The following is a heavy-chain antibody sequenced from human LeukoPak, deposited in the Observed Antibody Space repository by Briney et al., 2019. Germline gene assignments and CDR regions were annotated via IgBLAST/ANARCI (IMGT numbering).Heavy chain of an antibody. Sequence: PGGSLRLSCAASGFTFSSYAMSWVRQAPGKGLEWVSTSGSAGNAYYADSVKGRFTISRHNYKHTLYLQMNSLRAEDTAVYYRAKRSPYYFGYWGQGTLVTVSS. CDR1: GFTFSSYA. CDR2: SGSAGNA. V-gene: IGHV3-23*01. CDR3: AKRSPYYFGY. J-gene: IGHJ4*02.